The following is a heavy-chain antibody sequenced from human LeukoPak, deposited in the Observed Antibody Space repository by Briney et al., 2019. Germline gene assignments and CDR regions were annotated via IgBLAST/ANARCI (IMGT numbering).Heavy chain of an antibody. CDR3: ARVVGDSGSYYVDY. CDR1: GYTFTGYY. CDR2: IIPIFGTA. J-gene: IGHJ4*02. Sequence: SVKVSCKASGYTFTGYYMHWVRQAPGQGLEWMGGIIPIFGTANYAQKFQGRVTITTDESTSTAYMELSSLRSEDTAVYYCARVVGDSGSYYVDYWGQGTLVTVSS. D-gene: IGHD1-26*01. V-gene: IGHV1-69*05.